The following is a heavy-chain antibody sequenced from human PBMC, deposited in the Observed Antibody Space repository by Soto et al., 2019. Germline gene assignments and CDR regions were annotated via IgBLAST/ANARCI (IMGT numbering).Heavy chain of an antibody. CDR2: IHHSGAT. CDR3: ARDPNIVLVPAALRSYYYYYGMDV. J-gene: IGHJ6*02. CDR1: GDSITGDEW. V-gene: IGHV4-4*02. D-gene: IGHD2-2*01. Sequence: SETLSLTCTVSGDSITGDEWWSWVRQPPGKGLEWIGEIHHSGATNYNPSLKSRVTISIDKSKNQFSLKLNSVTAEDTAVYYCARDPNIVLVPAALRSYYYYYGMDVWGQGTTVTVSS.